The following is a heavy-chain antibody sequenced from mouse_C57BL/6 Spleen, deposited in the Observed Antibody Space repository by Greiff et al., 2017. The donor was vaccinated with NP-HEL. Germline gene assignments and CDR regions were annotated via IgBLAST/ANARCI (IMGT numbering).Heavy chain of an antibody. Sequence: EVQLVESEGGLVQPGSSMKLSCTASGFTFSDYYMAWVRQVPEKGLEWVANINYDGSSTYYLDSLKSRFIISRDNAKNILYLQMSSLKSEDTATYYCARDPGGYYFDYWGQGTTLTVSS. CDR2: INYDGSST. CDR1: GFTFSDYY. V-gene: IGHV5-16*01. CDR3: ARDPGGYYFDY. D-gene: IGHD1-1*02. J-gene: IGHJ2*01.